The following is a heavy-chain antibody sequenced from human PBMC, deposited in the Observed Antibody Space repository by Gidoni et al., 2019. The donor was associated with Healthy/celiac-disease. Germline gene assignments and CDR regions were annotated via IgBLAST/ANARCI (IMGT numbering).Heavy chain of an antibody. V-gene: IGHV3-15*01. D-gene: IGHD3-3*01. J-gene: IGHJ6*03. CDR1: GFTFSNAW. CDR3: TTYYDFWSGPYYYYMDV. CDR2: IKSKTDGGTT. Sequence: EVQLVESGGGLVKPGGSLRPSCAASGFTFSNAWISWVRQAPGKGLEWVGRIKSKTDGGTTDYAAPVKGRFTISRDDSKNTLYLQMNSLKTEDTAVYYCTTYYDFWSGPYYYYMDVWGKGTTVTVSS.